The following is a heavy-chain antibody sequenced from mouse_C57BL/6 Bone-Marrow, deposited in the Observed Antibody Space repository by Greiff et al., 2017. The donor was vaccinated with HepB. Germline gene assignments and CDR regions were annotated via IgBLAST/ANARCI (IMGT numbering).Heavy chain of an antibody. D-gene: IGHD1-1*01. CDR3: ARDYGSSGGALDC. CDR1: GYTFTNNW. Sequence: VQLQQPGAELVKPGASVKMSCRASGYTFTNNWITWVRQRPGQGLEWIGDVFPGSGGSNNNEKFKRRATMTVDTSSSTAYMQLSSLTSEDSAVYYGARDYGSSGGALDCWGQGTSVTVSS. CDR2: VFPGSGGS. J-gene: IGHJ4*01. V-gene: IGHV1-55*01.